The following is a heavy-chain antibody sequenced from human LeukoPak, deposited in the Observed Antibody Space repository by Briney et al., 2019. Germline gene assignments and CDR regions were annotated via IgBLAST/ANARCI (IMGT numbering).Heavy chain of an antibody. Sequence: GRSLRLSCAASGFTFDDYAMHWVRQAPGKGLEWVSGISWNSGSIGYADSVKGRFTISRDNAKNSLYLQMNSLRAEDTAVYYCARAGYTYEAPQYWGQGTLVTVSS. CDR2: ISWNSGSI. CDR3: ARAGYTYEAPQY. CDR1: GFTFDDYA. D-gene: IGHD5-18*01. J-gene: IGHJ4*02. V-gene: IGHV3-9*01.